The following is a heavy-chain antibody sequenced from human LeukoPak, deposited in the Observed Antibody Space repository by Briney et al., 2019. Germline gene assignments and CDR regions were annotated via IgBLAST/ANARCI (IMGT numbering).Heavy chain of an antibody. CDR1: GYLFTSYD. Sequence: GASVRVSCKASGYLFTSYDINWVRQAPGQGLEWMGWMNPNTGHTGYAQRFQGRVTLTSDSLTTAYMELSSLTSEDTAIYYCSRDHESGSGSDYWGQGTRVTVSS. J-gene: IGHJ4*02. CDR3: SRDHESGSGSDY. D-gene: IGHD1-26*01. CDR2: MNPNTGHT. V-gene: IGHV1-8*01.